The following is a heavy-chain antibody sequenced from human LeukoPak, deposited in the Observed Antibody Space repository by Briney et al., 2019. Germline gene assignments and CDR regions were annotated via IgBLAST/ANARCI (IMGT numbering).Heavy chain of an antibody. J-gene: IGHJ4*02. V-gene: IGHV6-1*01. CDR1: GDSVSSNSAA. CDR2: TYYRSKWYN. Sequence: SQTLSLTCAISGDSVSSNSAAWNWIRQSPSRGLEWLGRTYYRSKWYNDYAVSVKSRITINPDTSKNQFSLHLNSVTPEDTAVYYCARWGSPIHYDSSGYHYWGQGTLVTVSS. CDR3: ARWGSPIHYDSSGYHY. D-gene: IGHD3-22*01.